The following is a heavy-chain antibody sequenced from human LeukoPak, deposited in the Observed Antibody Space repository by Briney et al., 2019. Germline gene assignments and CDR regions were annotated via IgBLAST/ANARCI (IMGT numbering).Heavy chain of an antibody. V-gene: IGHV3-23*01. Sequence: GGSLRLSCAASGFTFSSYAMRWDRPAPGKGLEWVSAISGSGGNTYHADSVKGRFTISRDKPKNTLYLQMTRLRATDTAIYYCAKDRPLRIRSIAVAVSDYWGQGALVTVSS. J-gene: IGHJ4*02. D-gene: IGHD6-19*01. CDR3: AKDRPLRIRSIAVAVSDY. CDR1: GFTFSSYA. CDR2: ISGSGGNT.